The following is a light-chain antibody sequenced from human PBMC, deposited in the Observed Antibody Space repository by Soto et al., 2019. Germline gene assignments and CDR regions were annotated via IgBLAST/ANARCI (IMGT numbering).Light chain of an antibody. CDR2: YAS. J-gene: IGKJ5*01. CDR1: QSVSNN. Sequence: IMMTQSPVTLSVSPGERATLSCRASQSVSNNLAWYQQKPGQAPRLLIYYASTRATGIPARFSGSGSGTEFTLTISSLQSEDFALYYCQQYNDWPPITFGQGTRLEIK. V-gene: IGKV3-15*01. CDR3: QQYNDWPPIT.